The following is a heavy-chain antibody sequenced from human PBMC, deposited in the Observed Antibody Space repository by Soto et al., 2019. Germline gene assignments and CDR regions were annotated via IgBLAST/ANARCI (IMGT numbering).Heavy chain of an antibody. V-gene: IGHV4-34*01. J-gene: IGHJ4*02. Sequence: TLSLTCAVYGGSFSGYYWSWIRQPPGKGLEWIGEINHSGSTNYNPSLKSRVTISVDTSKNQFSLKLSSVTAADTAVYYCARGNFGTTISIFDYWGQGTLVTVSS. D-gene: IGHD3-9*01. CDR2: INHSGST. CDR3: ARGNFGTTISIFDY. CDR1: GGSFSGYY.